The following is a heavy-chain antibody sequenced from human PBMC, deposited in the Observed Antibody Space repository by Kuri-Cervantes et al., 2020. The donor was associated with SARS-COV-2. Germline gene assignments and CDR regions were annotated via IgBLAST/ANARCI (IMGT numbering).Heavy chain of an antibody. D-gene: IGHD4-11*01. CDR2: IFSNDEK. CDR1: GFSLSNARMG. V-gene: IGHV2-26*01. Sequence: SGPTLVKPTETLTLTCTVSGFSLSNARMGVSWIRQPPGKALEWLAHIFSNDEKSYSTSLKSRLTISKDTSKSQVVLTMTSMDPVDTATYYCARIQATTVIADYWGQGTLVTVSS. J-gene: IGHJ4*02. CDR3: ARIQATTVIADY.